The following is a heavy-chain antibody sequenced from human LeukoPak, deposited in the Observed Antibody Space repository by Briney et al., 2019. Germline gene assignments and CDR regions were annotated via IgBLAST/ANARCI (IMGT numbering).Heavy chain of an antibody. J-gene: IGHJ4*02. Sequence: AGRSLRLSCAASGFSFSSYGMHWVRQAPGKGLEWVAVIWYDGSNKYYADSVKGRFTISRDNSKNTLYLQMNSLRAEDTAVYYCAKDRNLLWFGIDYWGQGTLVTVSS. CDR1: GFSFSSYG. V-gene: IGHV3-33*06. CDR2: IWYDGSNK. CDR3: AKDRNLLWFGIDY. D-gene: IGHD3-10*01.